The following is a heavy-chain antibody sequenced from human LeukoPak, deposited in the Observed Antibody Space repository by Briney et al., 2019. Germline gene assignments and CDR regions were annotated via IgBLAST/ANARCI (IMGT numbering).Heavy chain of an antibody. CDR2: IWYDGSKK. J-gene: IGHJ4*02. Sequence: GGSLRLSCAASGFTFSGYGMHWVRQAPGKGLEWVAVIWYDGSKKYYADSVKGRFTISRDNSKNTLYVQMNSLRAEDTAVYYCARRDGDNDRGFDYWGQGTLVTVSS. CDR1: GFTFSGYG. D-gene: IGHD4-17*01. CDR3: ARRDGDNDRGFDY. V-gene: IGHV3-33*01.